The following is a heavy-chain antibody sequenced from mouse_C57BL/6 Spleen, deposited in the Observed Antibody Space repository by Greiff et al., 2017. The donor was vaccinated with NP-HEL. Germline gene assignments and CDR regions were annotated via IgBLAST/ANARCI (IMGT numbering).Heavy chain of an antibody. CDR2: IDPSDSYT. D-gene: IGHD4-1*01. J-gene: IGHJ2*01. CDR1: GYTFTSYW. CDR3: ARRGDWDRVDY. V-gene: IGHV1-69*01. Sequence: QVQLQQPGAELVMPGASVKLSCKASGYTFTSYWMHWVKQRPGQGLEWIGEIDPSDSYTNYNQKFKGKSTLTVDKSSSTAYMQLSSLTSEESAVFDCARRGDWDRVDYWGQGTTLTVSS.